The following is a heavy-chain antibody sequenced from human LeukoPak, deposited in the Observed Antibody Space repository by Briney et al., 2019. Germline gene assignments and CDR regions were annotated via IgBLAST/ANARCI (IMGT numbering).Heavy chain of an antibody. Sequence: SETLSLTCAVYGGSFSGYYWSWIRQPPGKGLEWIGEINHSGSTNYNPSLKSRVTISVDTSKNQLSLKLSSVTAADTAVYYCARGQYCSSTSCYWFDPWGQGTLVTVSS. CDR3: ARGQYCSSTSCYWFDP. V-gene: IGHV4-34*01. J-gene: IGHJ5*02. D-gene: IGHD2-2*01. CDR1: GGSFSGYY. CDR2: INHSGST.